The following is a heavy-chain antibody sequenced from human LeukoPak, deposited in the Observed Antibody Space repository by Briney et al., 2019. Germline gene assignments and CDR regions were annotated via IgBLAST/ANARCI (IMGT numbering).Heavy chain of an antibody. J-gene: IGHJ6*03. V-gene: IGHV1-3*03. CDR3: ARGAVVGATTTPQYYYYMDV. CDR1: GYTFTSYA. CDR2: INAGNGNT. D-gene: IGHD1-26*01. Sequence: ASVKVSCKAFGYTFTSYAMHWVRQAPGQRLEWMGWINAGNGNTKYSQEFQGRVTITRDTSASTAYMELSSLRSEDMAVYYCARGAVVGATTTPQYYYYMDVWGKGTTVTVSS.